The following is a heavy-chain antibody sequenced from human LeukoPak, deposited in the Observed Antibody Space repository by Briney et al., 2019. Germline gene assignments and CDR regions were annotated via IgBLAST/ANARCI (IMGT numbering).Heavy chain of an antibody. Sequence: ASVKVSCKASGYTFTGYYMHWVRQAPGQGLEWMGWINPNSGGTNYAQKLQGRVTMTTDTSTSTAYMELRSLRSDDTAVYYCARDSIAVAGTDAFDIWGQGTMVTVSS. CDR2: INPNSGGT. V-gene: IGHV1-2*02. D-gene: IGHD6-19*01. CDR3: ARDSIAVAGTDAFDI. J-gene: IGHJ3*02. CDR1: GYTFTGYY.